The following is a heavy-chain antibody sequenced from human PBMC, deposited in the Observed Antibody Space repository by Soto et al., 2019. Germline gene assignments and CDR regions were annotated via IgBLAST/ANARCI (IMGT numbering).Heavy chain of an antibody. V-gene: IGHV3-15*01. D-gene: IGHD3-16*01. J-gene: IGHJ6*03. CDR2: IKSKTDGGTT. CDR1: GFTFSNAW. CDR3: STNLRGWGNYYYYYYYMDV. Sequence: PGGSLRLSCAASGFTFSNAWMSWVRQAPGKGLEWVGRIKSKTDGGTTDYAAPVKGRFTISRDDSKNTLYLQMNSLKTEDTAVYYYSTNLRGWGNYYYYYYYMDVWGKGTTVTVSS.